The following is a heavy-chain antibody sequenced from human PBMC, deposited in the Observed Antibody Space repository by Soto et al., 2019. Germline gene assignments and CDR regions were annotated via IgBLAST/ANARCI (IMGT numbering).Heavy chain of an antibody. Sequence: SQTLSLTCAIFGDSVSSKSVAWNWIRQSPSRGLEWLGRTYYRSRWYNEYAVSVKSRITINPDTSKDQFSLQLNSVTPEDTAVDYCARDHVGSPGDDWGQGTLVTVSS. V-gene: IGHV6-1*01. CDR3: ARDHVGSPGDD. CDR2: TYYRSRWYN. D-gene: IGHD1-26*01. J-gene: IGHJ4*02. CDR1: GDSVSSKSVA.